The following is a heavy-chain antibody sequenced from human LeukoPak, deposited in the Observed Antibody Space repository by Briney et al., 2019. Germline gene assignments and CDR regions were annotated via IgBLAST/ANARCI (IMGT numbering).Heavy chain of an antibody. Sequence: GGSLRLSCAASGFTFSNYGMHWVRQAPGKGLEWVAVIWFDGSNTYYADSVKGRFTISRDNSKNMLYLQMNSLRAEDTAVYYCARVSPSSDAFDIWGQGTLVTVSS. D-gene: IGHD2-2*01. CDR2: IWFDGSNT. J-gene: IGHJ3*02. CDR1: GFTFSNYG. V-gene: IGHV3-33*08. CDR3: ARVSPSSDAFDI.